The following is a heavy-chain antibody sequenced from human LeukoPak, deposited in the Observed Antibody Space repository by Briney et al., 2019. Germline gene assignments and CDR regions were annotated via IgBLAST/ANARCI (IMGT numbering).Heavy chain of an antibody. J-gene: IGHJ4*02. CDR2: IYYSGGT. CDR1: GGAISSYY. D-gene: IGHD3-22*01. Sequence: SETLSLTCTVSGGAISSYYWSWIRQPPGRGLEWIGYIYYSGGTKYNPSLMSRVTISVDRAQNQFSLSLRYVTAADTAVYYCARDGLYDSSGYYMDSWGQGTLVIVSS. CDR3: ARDGLYDSSGYYMDS. V-gene: IGHV4-59*01.